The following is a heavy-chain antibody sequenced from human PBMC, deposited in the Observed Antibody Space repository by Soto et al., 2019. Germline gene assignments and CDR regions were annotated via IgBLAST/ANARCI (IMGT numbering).Heavy chain of an antibody. CDR3: ARGGSGYNEIDY. CDR1: GYSFTNYG. CDR2: ISPYNGDT. D-gene: IGHD5-12*01. Sequence: QVQLVQSGAEVQKPGASVKVSCKTSGYSFTNYGISWVRQAPGQGLEWMGWISPYNGDTKYAERLQGRVTMTADSSTTTDYMELGSLTSDDTAVYYCARGGSGYNEIDYWGQGTLVTVSS. V-gene: IGHV1-18*01. J-gene: IGHJ4*02.